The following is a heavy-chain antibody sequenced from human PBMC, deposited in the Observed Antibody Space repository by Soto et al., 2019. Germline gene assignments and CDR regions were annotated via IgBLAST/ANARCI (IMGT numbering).Heavy chain of an antibody. CDR1: GYTFTSYD. CDR3: ARDEAYYYYYYGMDV. Sequence: QVQLVQSGAEVKKPGASVKVSCKASGYTFTSYDINWVRQATGQGLEWMGWMNTNSGNTGYAQKFQGRVTMTRNTSISTAYMELSSLRSEDTAVYYCARDEAYYYYYYGMDVWGQGTTVTVSS. CDR2: MNTNSGNT. V-gene: IGHV1-8*01. J-gene: IGHJ6*02.